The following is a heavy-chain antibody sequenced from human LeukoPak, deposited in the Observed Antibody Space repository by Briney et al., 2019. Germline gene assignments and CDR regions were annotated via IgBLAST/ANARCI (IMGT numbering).Heavy chain of an antibody. CDR3: ARDWVYYDILTGSYDY. CDR1: GLTFSRYA. CDR2: ISYDGSNK. D-gene: IGHD3-9*01. Sequence: GGSLRLSCAASGLTFSRYAMHWVRQAPGKGLEWVAVISYDGSNKYYADSVKGRFTISRDNSKNPLYLQMNSLRVEDTAVYYCARDWVYYDILTGSYDYWGQGTLVTVSS. J-gene: IGHJ4*02. V-gene: IGHV3-30-3*01.